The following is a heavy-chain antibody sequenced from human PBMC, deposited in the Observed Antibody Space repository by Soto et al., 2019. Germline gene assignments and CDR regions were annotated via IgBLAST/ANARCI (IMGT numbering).Heavy chain of an antibody. J-gene: IGHJ4*02. CDR1: GFTFSNYA. Sequence: VQLLESGGGLVQPGGSLRLSCAASGFTFSNYAMSWVRQAPGKGLEWVSGIGGSGSGAFYADSVKDRFTISRDNSKNTLDLQMNSLKAEDTAIYYCAKEFLDVRYSGSQYYFDTWGQGTLVTISS. V-gene: IGHV3-23*01. CDR3: AKEFLDVRYSGSQYYFDT. D-gene: IGHD1-26*01. CDR2: IGGSGSGA.